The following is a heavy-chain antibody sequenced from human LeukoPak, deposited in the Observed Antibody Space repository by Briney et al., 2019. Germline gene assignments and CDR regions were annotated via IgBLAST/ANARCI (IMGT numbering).Heavy chain of an antibody. CDR1: GYTFTGYY. V-gene: IGHV1-2*02. CDR3: ARDERYDSSGYPFDY. D-gene: IGHD3-22*01. CDR2: INPNSGGT. J-gene: IGHJ4*02. Sequence: ASVKVSCKASGYTFTGYYMHWVRQAPGQGLEWMGWINPNSGGTNYAQKFQGRVTMTRDTSISTAYMKLSRLRSDDTAVYYCARDERYDSSGYPFDYWGQGTLVTVSS.